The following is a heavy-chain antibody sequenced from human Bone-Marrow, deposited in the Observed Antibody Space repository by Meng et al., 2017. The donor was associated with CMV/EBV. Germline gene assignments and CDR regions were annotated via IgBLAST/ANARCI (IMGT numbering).Heavy chain of an antibody. CDR1: GFPFSSSA. V-gene: IGHV3-30-3*01. D-gene: IGHD3-3*01. Sequence: ASGFPFSSSAMHGVRQAPGKGLEWGAVISYDGSDKYYADPVKGRFTISRDNSKNTLYLQMGSLRAEDTALYYCARGGGTYYYFWSGEWGQGTLVTVSS. J-gene: IGHJ4*02. CDR2: ISYDGSDK. CDR3: ARGGGTYYYFWSGE.